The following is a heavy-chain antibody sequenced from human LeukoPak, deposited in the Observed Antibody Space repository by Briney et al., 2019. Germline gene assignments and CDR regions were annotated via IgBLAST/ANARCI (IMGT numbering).Heavy chain of an antibody. J-gene: IGHJ4*02. D-gene: IGHD5-18*01. CDR1: GFTFSSYA. V-gene: IGHV3-23*01. CDR3: AKRGGYVDTVMADGYY. CDR2: ISGSGGST. Sequence: GGSLRLSCAASGFTFSSYAMSWVRQAPGKGLEWVSAISGSGGSTYYADSVKGRFTISRDNSKNTLYLQMNSLRAEDTAVYYCAKRGGYVDTVMADGYYWGQGTLVTVSS.